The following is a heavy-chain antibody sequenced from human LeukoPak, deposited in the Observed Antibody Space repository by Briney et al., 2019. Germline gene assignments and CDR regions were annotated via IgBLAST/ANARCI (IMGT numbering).Heavy chain of an antibody. Sequence: GGSLRLSCAASGFTFSSYAMSWVRQAPGKGLEWVSSISGSGGSTYYADSVKGRFTISRDNPKNTLYLQMNSLRGEDTAVYYCAKEYDFWANNWFDPWGQGTLVTVSS. D-gene: IGHD3-3*01. V-gene: IGHV3-23*01. CDR2: ISGSGGST. CDR3: AKEYDFWANNWFDP. CDR1: GFTFSSYA. J-gene: IGHJ5*02.